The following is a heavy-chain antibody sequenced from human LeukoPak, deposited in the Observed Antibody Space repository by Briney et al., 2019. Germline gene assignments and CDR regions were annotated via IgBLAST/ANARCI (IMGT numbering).Heavy chain of an antibody. Sequence: GGSLRLSCAASGFTFSSYAMHWVRQAPGKGLEWVSGISWNSGSIGYADSVKGRFTISRDNAKNSLYLQMNSLRAEDTALYYCAKDRSKYYDFWSPVDYWGQGTLVTVSS. J-gene: IGHJ4*02. CDR2: ISWNSGSI. CDR1: GFTFSSYA. CDR3: AKDRSKYYDFWSPVDY. D-gene: IGHD3-3*01. V-gene: IGHV3-9*01.